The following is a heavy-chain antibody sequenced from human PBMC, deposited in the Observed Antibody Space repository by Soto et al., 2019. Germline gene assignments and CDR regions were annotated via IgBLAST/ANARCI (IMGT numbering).Heavy chain of an antibody. Sequence: GASVKVSCKTSGGTFSSYAISWVRQAPGQRLEWIGWINAGNGNTKYSQKFQGRVTITRDTSASTAYMELSSLRADDTAVYYCTRDLNWEAHWGQGTLVTVSS. CDR1: GGTFSSYA. J-gene: IGHJ4*02. CDR3: TRDLNWEAH. CDR2: INAGNGNT. D-gene: IGHD7-27*01. V-gene: IGHV1-3*01.